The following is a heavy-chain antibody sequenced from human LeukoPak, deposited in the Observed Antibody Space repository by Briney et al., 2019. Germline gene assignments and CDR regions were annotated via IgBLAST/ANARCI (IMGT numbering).Heavy chain of an antibody. CDR1: GYTFTSYA. D-gene: IGHD3-3*01. V-gene: IGHV7-4-1*02. CDR3: ARSPYYDFWSGYYPFDY. CDR2: INTNTGNP. J-gene: IGHJ4*02. Sequence: ASVKVSCKASGYTFTSYAMNWMRQAPGQGLEWMGWINTNTGNPTYAQGFTGRFVLSLDTSVSTAYLQISSLKAEDTAVYYCARSPYYDFWSGYYPFDYWGQGTLVTVSS.